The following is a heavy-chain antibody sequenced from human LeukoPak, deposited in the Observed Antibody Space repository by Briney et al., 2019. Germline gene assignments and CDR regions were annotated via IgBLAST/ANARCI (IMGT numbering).Heavy chain of an antibody. V-gene: IGHV3-48*02. CDR1: GFTFSSYA. CDR3: ARYYYDASDSNFDY. J-gene: IGHJ4*02. CDR2: ISSSSSTI. Sequence: GGSLRLSCAASGFTFSSYAMSWVRQAPGKGLEWVSYISSSSSTIYYADSVKGRFTISRDNAKNSLYLQMNSLRDEDTAVYYCARYYYDASDSNFDYWGQGTLVTVSS. D-gene: IGHD3-22*01.